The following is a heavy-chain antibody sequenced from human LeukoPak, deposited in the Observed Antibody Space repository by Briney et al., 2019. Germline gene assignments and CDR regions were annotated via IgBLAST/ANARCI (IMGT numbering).Heavy chain of an antibody. CDR1: GDSIINYY. CDR2: LYNSGST. V-gene: IGHV4-59*01. CDR3: ARGVTSPLDAFDI. D-gene: IGHD1-26*01. J-gene: IGHJ3*02. Sequence: SETLSLTCTVSGDSIINYYWIWMRQPPGKGLEWIGSLYNSGSTTYNPSLKSRLTISVDMSKNQVSLQLSSVTAADTAVYYCARGVTSPLDAFDIWGQGTTVTVSS.